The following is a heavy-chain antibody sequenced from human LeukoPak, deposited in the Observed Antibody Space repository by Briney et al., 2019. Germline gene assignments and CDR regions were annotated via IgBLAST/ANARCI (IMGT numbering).Heavy chain of an antibody. D-gene: IGHD1-26*01. Sequence: ASEKVSCKASGYTFTKYSITWVRQAPGQGLEWMGWISVYNGNTNYARNLQGRVTMTTDTSPSTAYMEPRSLRPDATAVYYCARGGQWGLQSSYYYYIDVWGKGTTVTVSS. V-gene: IGHV1-18*01. CDR1: GYTFTKYS. CDR3: ARGGQWGLQSSYYYYIDV. J-gene: IGHJ6*03. CDR2: ISVYNGNT.